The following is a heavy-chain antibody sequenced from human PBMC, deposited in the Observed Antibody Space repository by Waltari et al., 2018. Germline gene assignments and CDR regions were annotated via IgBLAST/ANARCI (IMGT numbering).Heavy chain of an antibody. CDR3: ARAGLGSPSQWLQLLDS. CDR2: IYAGSGGT. J-gene: IGHJ4*02. CDR1: DFKLHTIY. D-gene: IGHD6-19*01. V-gene: IGHV3-53*01. Sequence: EVQMVESGGALLQPRGSLRLSCVASDFKLHTIYMGGVRQAPGKWLEWVSVIYAGSGGTFYAESVKGRFIISRDTSMNTVYLDLNSLTADDTAVYHCARAGLGSPSQWLQLLDSWGRGTLVTVAS.